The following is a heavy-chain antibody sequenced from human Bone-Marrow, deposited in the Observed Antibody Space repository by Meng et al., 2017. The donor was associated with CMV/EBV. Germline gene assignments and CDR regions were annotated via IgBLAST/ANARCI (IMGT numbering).Heavy chain of an antibody. D-gene: IGHD6-6*01. V-gene: IGHV3-21*01. CDR3: ARADSSSMFYYYYGMDV. CDR2: ISSSSSYI. CDR1: GFIFTNYA. Sequence: GESLKISCAASGFIFTNYAMSWVRQAPGKGLEWVSSISSSSSYIYYADSVKGRFTISRDNAKNSLYLQMNSLRAEDTAVYYCARADSSSMFYYYYGMDVWGQGTTVTVSS. J-gene: IGHJ6*02.